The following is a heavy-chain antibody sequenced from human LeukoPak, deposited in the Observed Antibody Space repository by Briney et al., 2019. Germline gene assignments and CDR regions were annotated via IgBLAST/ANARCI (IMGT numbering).Heavy chain of an antibody. CDR2: ISDTVRDT. CDR1: GLSFINYD. J-gene: IGHJ4*02. D-gene: IGHD4-17*01. CDR3: AKDNYGGIFAS. Sequence: GGSLRLSCAASGLSFINYDMSWVRQAPGKGLEWVSHISDTVRDTWYANSVKGRFIISRDNSRDTVYLQMSSLRPEDTALYFCAKDNYGGIFASWGQGTLVTVSS. V-gene: IGHV3-23*01.